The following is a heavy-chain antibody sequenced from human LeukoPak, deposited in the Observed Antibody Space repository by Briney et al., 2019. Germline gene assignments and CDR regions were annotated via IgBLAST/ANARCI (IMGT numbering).Heavy chain of an antibody. J-gene: IGHJ4*02. CDR1: GFTFSNAW. Sequence: GGSLRLSCAASGFTFSNAWMSWVRQAPGKGLEWVGRIKSKTNGGTTDYAAPVKGRFTISRDDSKNTLYLQMSSLRDEDTAVYYCARDSYDYVGFDYWGQGTLVTVSS. CDR3: ARDSYDYVGFDY. V-gene: IGHV3-15*05. D-gene: IGHD5-12*01. CDR2: IKSKTNGGTT.